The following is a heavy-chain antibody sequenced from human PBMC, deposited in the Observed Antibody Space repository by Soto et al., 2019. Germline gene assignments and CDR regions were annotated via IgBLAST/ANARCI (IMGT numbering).Heavy chain of an antibody. J-gene: IGHJ4*02. Sequence: SGPTLVNPTQTLRLTCTFSGFSLSTSGMCVSWIRQPPGKALEWLARIDWDDDKFYSTSLKTRLTISKDTSKNQVVLTLTNMDPVDTATYYCARMGPNRYYYDYWGQGTLVTVSS. V-gene: IGHV2-70*17. CDR2: IDWDDDK. CDR3: ARMGPNRYYYDY. CDR1: GFSLSTSGMC.